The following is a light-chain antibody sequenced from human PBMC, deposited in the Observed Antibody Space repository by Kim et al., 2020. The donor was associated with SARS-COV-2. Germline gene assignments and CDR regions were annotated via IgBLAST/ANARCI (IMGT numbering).Light chain of an antibody. V-gene: IGKV1-39*01. CDR3: QQSYSAQYT. J-gene: IGKJ2*01. CDR2: GAS. CDR1: RSIAGY. Sequence: SASVGDRVTLACRASRSIAGYLHWYQQKAGQAPTLLISGASNLQTGVPSRFSGSGSGTDFTLTITSLQAEDFAVYFCQQSYSAQYTFGQGTKLEI.